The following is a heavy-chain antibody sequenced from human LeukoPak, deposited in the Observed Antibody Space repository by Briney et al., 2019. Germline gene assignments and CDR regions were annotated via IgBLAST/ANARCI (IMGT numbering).Heavy chain of an antibody. CDR3: TRLGKAPRDFDY. D-gene: IGHD2-2*01. CDR1: GFTFSSYG. Sequence: PGGSLRLSCAASGFTFSSYGMHWVRQAPGKGLEWVAFIRYDGSNKYYADSVKGRFTISRDNSKNTLYLQMNSLRVEDTAVYYCTRLGKAPRDFDYWGQGTLVTVSS. CDR2: IRYDGSNK. V-gene: IGHV3-30*02. J-gene: IGHJ4*02.